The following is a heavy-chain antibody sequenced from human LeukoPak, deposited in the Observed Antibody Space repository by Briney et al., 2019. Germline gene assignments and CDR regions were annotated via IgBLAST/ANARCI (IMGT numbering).Heavy chain of an antibody. CDR3: ASRWFGAYRVYAFDF. CDR2: INYRGNT. J-gene: IGHJ3*01. V-gene: IGHV4-59*01. D-gene: IGHD3-10*01. CDR1: GGSFSPYL. Sequence: SETLSLTCDVYGGSFSPYLWSWIRQPPGKGLEWIGYINYRGNTKYNPSLKSRVTMSADTSKNQFSLKLSSVTAADTAVYYCASRWFGAYRVYAFDFWGQGTMVTVSS.